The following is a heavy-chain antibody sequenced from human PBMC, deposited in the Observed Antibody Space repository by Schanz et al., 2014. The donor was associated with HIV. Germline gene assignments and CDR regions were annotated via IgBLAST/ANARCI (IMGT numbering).Heavy chain of an antibody. CDR3: ARLSPSGSFDY. V-gene: IGHV1-46*01. Sequence: QVRLAQSGAEVKRPGASVTVSCMAVGSTFPDLDINWVRQAPGQGLEWMGVINPRGGNTTYAQKSQGRVTMTRDTSMSTVYMELSSLRFDDTAVYYCARLSPSGSFDYWGQGTLVIVSS. CDR1: GSTFPDLD. CDR2: INPRGGNT. D-gene: IGHD1-26*01. J-gene: IGHJ4*02.